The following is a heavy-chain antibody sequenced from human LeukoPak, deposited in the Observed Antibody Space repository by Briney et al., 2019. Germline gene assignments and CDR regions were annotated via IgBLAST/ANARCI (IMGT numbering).Heavy chain of an antibody. J-gene: IGHJ6*02. CDR3: ARDAVDTANAV. V-gene: IGHV3-74*01. CDR2: INSDGSIT. D-gene: IGHD5-18*01. CDR1: GVTFTTYW. Sequence: GGSLRLSCAASGVTFTTYWMHWVRQAPGKGLVWVSHINSDGSITSYADSVKGRFTISRDNAKNTLYLQMNSLRAEDTAVYYCARDAVDTANAVWGQGATVTVSS.